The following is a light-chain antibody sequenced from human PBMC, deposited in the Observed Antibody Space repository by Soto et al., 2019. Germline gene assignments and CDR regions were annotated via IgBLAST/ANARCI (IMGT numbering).Light chain of an antibody. J-gene: IGLJ3*02. V-gene: IGLV2-8*01. CDR2: EVS. CDR1: SSDVGAYDY. Sequence: QSALTQPPSASASPGQSVTISCTGTSSDVGAYDYVSWYQQHPGKVPKLMIYEVSKRPTGVPDRFSGSKSGNTASLTISGLQAEDEADYYCCSYAGSRVFGGGTKLTVL. CDR3: CSYAGSRV.